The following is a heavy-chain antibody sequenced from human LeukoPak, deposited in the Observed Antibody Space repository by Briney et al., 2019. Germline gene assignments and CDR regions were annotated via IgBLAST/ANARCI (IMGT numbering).Heavy chain of an antibody. CDR1: GFTFSIYA. CDR2: ICGSGGST. D-gene: IGHD2-15*01. Sequence: GGSLRLSCAPSGFTFSIYAMSCVPHAPGKGLEWVSAICGSGGSTYSAPPVKGRLTISRDNSKNTLYLQMNILRAEDTAVYYCATPPASRYCSGGRCHNYFDYWGQGTLVTVSS. J-gene: IGHJ4*02. CDR3: ATPPASRYCSGGRCHNYFDY. V-gene: IGHV3-23*01.